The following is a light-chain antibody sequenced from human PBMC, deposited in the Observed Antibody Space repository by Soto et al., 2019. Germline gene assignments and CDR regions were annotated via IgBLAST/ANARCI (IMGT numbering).Light chain of an antibody. Sequence: VLTQSPGTLSLSPGERATLSCRASQTVTSNFLAWYQEKPGQAPRLLIHGATTRATGIPARFSGSGSGTEFTLTISSLQSEDFAVYYCQQFHNWPPITFGQGTRLEIK. CDR3: QQFHNWPPIT. CDR2: GAT. J-gene: IGKJ5*01. V-gene: IGKV3-15*01. CDR1: QTVTSN.